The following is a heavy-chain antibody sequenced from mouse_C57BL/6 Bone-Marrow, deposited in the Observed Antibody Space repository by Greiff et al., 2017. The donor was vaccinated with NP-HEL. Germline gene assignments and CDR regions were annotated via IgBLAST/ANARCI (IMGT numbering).Heavy chain of an antibody. J-gene: IGHJ1*03. V-gene: IGHV1-84*01. CDR3: ARSGYYYGSSYDWYFDV. D-gene: IGHD1-1*01. CDR2: IYPGSGNT. CDR1: GYTFTDYY. Sequence: QVQLKQSGPELVKPGASVKISCKASGYTFTDYYINWVKQRPGQGLEWIGWIYPGSGNTKYNEKFKGKATLTVDTSSSTAYMQLSSLTSEDSAVYFCARSGYYYGSSYDWYFDVWGTGTTVTVSS.